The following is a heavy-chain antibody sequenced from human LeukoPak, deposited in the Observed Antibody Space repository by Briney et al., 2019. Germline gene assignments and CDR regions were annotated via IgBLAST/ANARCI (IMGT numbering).Heavy chain of an antibody. CDR3: ARGPGATAPLH. J-gene: IGHJ4*02. D-gene: IGHD6-25*01. CDR2: IYYSGST. CDR1: GGSISSGDYY. Sequence: SQTLSLTCTVSGGSISSGDYYWSWIRQPPGKGLEWIGYIYYSGSTNYNPSLKSRVTISVETSKNQFSLKVSSVTAADTAVYYCARGPGATAPLHWDQGTLVTVSS. V-gene: IGHV4-30-4*01.